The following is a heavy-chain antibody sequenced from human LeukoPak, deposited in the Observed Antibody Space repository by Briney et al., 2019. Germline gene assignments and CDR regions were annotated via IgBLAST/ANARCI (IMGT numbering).Heavy chain of an antibody. CDR2: INQDGSEK. CDR1: GFTFSSYA. CDR3: ARVRYSSSPVRPYYFDY. J-gene: IGHJ4*02. Sequence: GGSLRLSCAASGFTFSSYAMSWVRQAPGKGLEWVANINQDGSEKYYVDSVKGRFTISRDSAKNSLYLQMNSLRAEDTAVYYCARVRYSSSPVRPYYFDYWGQGTLVTVSS. D-gene: IGHD6-13*01. V-gene: IGHV3-7*01.